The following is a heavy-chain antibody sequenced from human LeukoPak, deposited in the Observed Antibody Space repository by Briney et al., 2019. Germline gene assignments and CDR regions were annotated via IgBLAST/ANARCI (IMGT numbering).Heavy chain of an antibody. Sequence: SETLSLTCAVYGGSFSGYYWSWIRQPPGKGLEWIGEINHSGSTNYNPSLESRVTISVDTSKNQFSLKLSSVTAADTAVYYCARVSGYYDSSGRNLDAFDIWGQGTMVTVSS. D-gene: IGHD3-22*01. J-gene: IGHJ3*02. V-gene: IGHV4-34*01. CDR1: GGSFSGYY. CDR2: INHSGST. CDR3: ARVSGYYDSSGRNLDAFDI.